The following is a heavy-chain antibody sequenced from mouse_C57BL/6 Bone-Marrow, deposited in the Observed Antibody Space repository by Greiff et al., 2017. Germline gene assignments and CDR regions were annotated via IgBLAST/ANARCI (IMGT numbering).Heavy chain of an antibody. Sequence: EVKLMESGGGLVQPGGSLKLSCAASGFTFSDYYMYWVRQTPEKRLEWVAYISNGGGSTYYPDTVKGRFTISRDNAKNTLYLQMRRLKSEDTAMYYCAAYYYGRDFWGQGTTLTVSS. J-gene: IGHJ2*01. CDR1: GFTFSDYY. V-gene: IGHV5-12*01. CDR2: ISNGGGST. D-gene: IGHD1-1*01. CDR3: AAYYYGRDF.